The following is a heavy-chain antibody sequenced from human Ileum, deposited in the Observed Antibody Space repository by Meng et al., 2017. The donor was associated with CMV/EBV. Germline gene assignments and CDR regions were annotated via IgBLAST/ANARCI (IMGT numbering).Heavy chain of an antibody. J-gene: IGHJ4*02. D-gene: IGHD4-11*01. CDR2: IRGKANSYAT. CDR3: TRADSSNYGSLFGY. V-gene: IGHV3-73*01. Sequence: GGSLRLSCAASGFTFSGSAMHWVRQASGKGLEWVGRIRGKANSYATAYAASVKGRFTISRDESKNTAYLQMNSLKTEDTAVYYCTRADSSNYGSLFGYWGQGTLVNVSS. CDR1: GFTFSGSA.